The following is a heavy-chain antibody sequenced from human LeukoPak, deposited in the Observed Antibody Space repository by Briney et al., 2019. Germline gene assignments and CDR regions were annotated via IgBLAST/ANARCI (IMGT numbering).Heavy chain of an antibody. CDR2: ISGSGDGT. CDR3: AKVGIEQWLSQGQFFDY. V-gene: IGHV3-23*01. J-gene: IGHJ4*02. Sequence: GGSLRLSCAASGFTFDDYGMSWVRQVPGKGLEWVSAISGSGDGTYYADSVKGRFTISRDNSKNTLYLQMNSLRAEDTAVYYCAKVGIEQWLSQGQFFDYWGQGALVTVSS. CDR1: GFTFDDYG. D-gene: IGHD6-19*01.